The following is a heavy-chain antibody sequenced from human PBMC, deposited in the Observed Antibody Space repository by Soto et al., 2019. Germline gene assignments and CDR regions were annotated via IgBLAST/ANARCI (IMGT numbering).Heavy chain of an antibody. Sequence: SETLSLTCTVSGGSISSSSYYWGWIRQPPGKGLEWIGSIYYSGSTYYNPSLKSRVTISVDTSKNQFSLKLSSVTAADTAVYYCGHDSSGYYPPRWYFDLWGRGTLVTVSS. J-gene: IGHJ2*01. CDR1: GGSISSSSYY. CDR2: IYYSGST. V-gene: IGHV4-39*01. D-gene: IGHD3-22*01. CDR3: GHDSSGYYPPRWYFDL.